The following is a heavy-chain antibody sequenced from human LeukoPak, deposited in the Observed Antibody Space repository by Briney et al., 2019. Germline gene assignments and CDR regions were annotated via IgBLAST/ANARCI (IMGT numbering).Heavy chain of an antibody. J-gene: IGHJ4*02. Sequence: ASVKVCCKASGYTFTGYYMHRVRQAPGQGLEWMGWINPNSGGTNYAQKFQGRVTMTRDTSISTAYMELSRLRSDDTAVYYCARMFRYDHGDDHFSGWGQGTLVTVSS. CDR3: ARMFRYDHGDDHFSG. V-gene: IGHV1-2*02. CDR1: GYTFTGYY. D-gene: IGHD5-12*01. CDR2: INPNSGGT.